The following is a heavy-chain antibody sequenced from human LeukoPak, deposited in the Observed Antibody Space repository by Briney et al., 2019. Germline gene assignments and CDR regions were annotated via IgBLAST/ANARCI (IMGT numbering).Heavy chain of an antibody. D-gene: IGHD3-10*01. Sequence: PSETLSLTCTVSGGSISSYYWSWIRQPPGKGLEWIGYIYYSGSTNYNPSLKSRVTTSVDTSTNQFSLKLSSVTAADTAVYYCARAGLLWFGDYYMDVWGKGTTVTVSS. J-gene: IGHJ6*03. CDR2: IYYSGST. CDR3: ARAGLLWFGDYYMDV. CDR1: GGSISSYY. V-gene: IGHV4-59*12.